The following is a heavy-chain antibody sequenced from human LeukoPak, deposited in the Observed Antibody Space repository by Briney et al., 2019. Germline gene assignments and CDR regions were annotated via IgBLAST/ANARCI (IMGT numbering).Heavy chain of an antibody. Sequence: ASVKVSCKASGHTFTGYYMHWVRQAPGQGLEWMGCINPNSGGTNYAQKFQGRVTMTRDTSISTAYMELSSLRSDDTAVYYCARGGSTTTVTSYYFDYWGQGTLVTVSS. CDR3: ARGGSTTTVTSYYFDY. CDR2: INPNSGGT. D-gene: IGHD4-17*01. J-gene: IGHJ4*02. CDR1: GHTFTGYY. V-gene: IGHV1-2*02.